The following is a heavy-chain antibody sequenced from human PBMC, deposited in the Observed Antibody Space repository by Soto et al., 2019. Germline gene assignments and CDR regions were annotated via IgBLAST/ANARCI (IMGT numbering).Heavy chain of an antibody. CDR2: IYPRDSDT. D-gene: IGHD2-2*01. CDR1: GYSFTTYW. J-gene: IGHJ3*02. CDR3: ARHYGQHDAFDI. V-gene: IGHV5-51*01. Sequence: GESLKISCKGSGYSFTTYWIGWVRQMPGKGLEWMGIIYPRDSDTKYSPSFQGLVTISADKSITTAYLQWNSLKASDTAMYYCARHYGQHDAFDISGQGTMVTL.